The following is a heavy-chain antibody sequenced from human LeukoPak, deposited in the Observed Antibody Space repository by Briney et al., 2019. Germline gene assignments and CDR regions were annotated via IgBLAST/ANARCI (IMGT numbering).Heavy chain of an antibody. J-gene: IGHJ6*02. CDR1: GGSFSGYY. CDR3: ARHSFDCSSTSCYPYYYYGMDV. CDR2: INHSGST. V-gene: IGHV4-34*01. D-gene: IGHD2-2*01. Sequence: SETLSLTCAVHGGSFSGYYWSWIRQPPGKGLEWIGEINHSGSTNYNPSLKSRVTISVDTSKNQFSLKLSSVTAADTAVYYCARHSFDCSSTSCYPYYYYGMDVWGQGTTVTVSS.